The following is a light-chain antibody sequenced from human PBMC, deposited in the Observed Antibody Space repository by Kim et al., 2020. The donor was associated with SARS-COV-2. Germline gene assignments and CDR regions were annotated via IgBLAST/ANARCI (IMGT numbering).Light chain of an antibody. CDR1: QSVSGSY. CDR3: HQYGGSPRT. V-gene: IGKV3-20*01. J-gene: IGKJ1*01. CDR2: GAS. Sequence: EIVLTQSPGTLSLSPGERATFSCRASQSVSGSYLAWFQQKPGQPPRLLIYGASSRATGIPDRFSGSGSGTDFTLTISRLEPEDFAVYYCHQYGGSPRTFGQGTKVDIK.